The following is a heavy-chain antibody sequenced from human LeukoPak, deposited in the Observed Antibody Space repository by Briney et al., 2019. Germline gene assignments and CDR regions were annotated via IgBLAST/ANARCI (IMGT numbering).Heavy chain of an antibody. CDR2: ISDSEGRT. CDR1: GFSFTSYA. J-gene: IGHJ3*02. V-gene: IGHV3-23*01. CDR3: ARDGFSSGYPYDAFDI. Sequence: PGGSLILSCAISGFSFTSYAMSWVRQAPGKGLEWVSAISDSEGRTYYADSVKGRFTISRDNSKNTLYLQMNSLRAEDTAVYYCARDGFSSGYPYDAFDIWGQGTMVTVSS. D-gene: IGHD3-22*01.